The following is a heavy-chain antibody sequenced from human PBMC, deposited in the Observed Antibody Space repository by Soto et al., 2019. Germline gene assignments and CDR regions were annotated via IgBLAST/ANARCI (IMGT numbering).Heavy chain of an antibody. CDR1: GFTFSDYY. CDR2: IGGSGTTV. D-gene: IGHD1-1*01. Sequence: LRLSFTASGFTFSDYYMTWTRRAPGKGLECLSYIGGSGTTVHYADSVKGRFTISRDNAKNSLFLQMDGLRAEDTAVYYCARTTWELGVRFDYWGQGAQVTVSS. CDR3: ARTTWELGVRFDY. J-gene: IGHJ4*02. V-gene: IGHV3-11*01.